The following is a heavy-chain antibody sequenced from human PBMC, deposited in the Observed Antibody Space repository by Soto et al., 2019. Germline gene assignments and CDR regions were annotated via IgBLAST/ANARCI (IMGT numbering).Heavy chain of an antibody. CDR2: IYYSGST. J-gene: IGHJ5*02. CDR1: GGSISSYY. D-gene: IGHD6-13*01. Sequence: SETLSLTCTVSGGSISSYYWSWIRQPPGKGLEWIGYIYYSGSTNYNPSLKSRVTISVDTSKNQFSLKLSSVTAADTAVYYCARDLMSAAAGTDVNWFDPWGQGTLVTVSS. V-gene: IGHV4-59*01. CDR3: ARDLMSAAAGTDVNWFDP.